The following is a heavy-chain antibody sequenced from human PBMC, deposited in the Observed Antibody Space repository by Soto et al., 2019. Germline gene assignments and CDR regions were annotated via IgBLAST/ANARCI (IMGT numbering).Heavy chain of an antibody. CDR3: ARVYYDSSGYRPYYYYYGMDV. D-gene: IGHD3-22*01. CDR1: GGTFSSYA. J-gene: IGHJ6*02. V-gene: IGHV1-69*13. CDR2: IIPIFGTA. Sequence: GASVKVSCKASGGTFSSYAISWVRQAPGQGLEWMGGIIPIFGTANYAQKFQGRVTITADESTSTAYMELSSLRSEDTAVYYCARVYYDSSGYRPYYYYYGMDVWGQGTTVTVSS.